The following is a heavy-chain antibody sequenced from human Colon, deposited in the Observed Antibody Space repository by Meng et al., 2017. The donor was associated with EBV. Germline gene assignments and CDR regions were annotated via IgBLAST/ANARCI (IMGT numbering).Heavy chain of an antibody. D-gene: IGHD5-18*01. CDR3: ARVGWRQWSFDL. Sequence: AQRPEAGPGLLTPLPARSRTCTVAGGSMRHGDYYLSWFRQPPGKGLELIGHIYYSWSTSYNPSLKSRVTLSVDTSNNQFSLKLSSVPAADTAVYYCARVGWRQWSFDLWGRGTLVTVSS. CDR1: GGSMRHGDYY. CDR2: IYYSWST. J-gene: IGHJ2*01. V-gene: IGHV4-30-4*01.